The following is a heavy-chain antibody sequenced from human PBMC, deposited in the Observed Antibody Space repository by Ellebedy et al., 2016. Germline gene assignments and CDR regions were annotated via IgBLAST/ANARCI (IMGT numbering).Heavy chain of an antibody. Sequence: ASVKVSCKTSGYTFTSYTLHWVRQAPGQRLEWMGWVNTGNGNTGYSQNFQGRVTLTRDTSASTAYMELSSLRSEDTAVYYCARELVPAAGMEGFDPWGQGTLVTVSS. V-gene: IGHV1-3*04. D-gene: IGHD2-2*01. CDR2: VNTGNGNT. J-gene: IGHJ5*02. CDR1: GYTFTSYT. CDR3: ARELVPAAGMEGFDP.